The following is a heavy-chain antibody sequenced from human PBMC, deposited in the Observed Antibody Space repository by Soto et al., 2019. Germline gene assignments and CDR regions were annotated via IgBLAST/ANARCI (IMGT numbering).Heavy chain of an antibody. V-gene: IGHV3-74*01. CDR1: GFTFTSYW. J-gene: IGHJ4*02. CDR2: IKGDETTP. CDR3: ARGAFGSYYVDY. D-gene: IGHD3-10*01. Sequence: EVQVVESGGASVQPGGSLRLSCAASGFTFTSYWINWVRQAPGKGLLWMSRIKGDETTPSNADSVKGRFTISRDNAKNTVYLQMNSLRAEDTAVYYFARGAFGSYYVDYWGQGTLVTVSS.